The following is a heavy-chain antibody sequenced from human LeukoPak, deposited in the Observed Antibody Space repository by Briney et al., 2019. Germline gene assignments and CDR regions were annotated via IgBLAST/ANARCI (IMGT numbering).Heavy chain of an antibody. CDR2: IKQDGSEK. J-gene: IGHJ6*02. CDR3: AREIRETVVTRHYYYGIDV. CDR1: GFTFSSYW. V-gene: IGHV3-7*03. D-gene: IGHD2-15*01. Sequence: PGGSLRLSCAASGFTFSSYWMSWVRQAPGKGLEWVANIKQDGSEKYYVDSVKGRFTISRENAKNVLYLQMSSLRAEDTAVYYCAREIRETVVTRHYYYGIDVWGQGTTVTVSS.